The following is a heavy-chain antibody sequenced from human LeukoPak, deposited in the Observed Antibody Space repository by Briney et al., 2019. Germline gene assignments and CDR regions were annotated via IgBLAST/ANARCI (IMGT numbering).Heavy chain of an antibody. CDR2: IYYSGST. CDR1: GGSISSSSYY. Sequence: SETLSLTCTVSGGSISSSSYYWGWVRQPPGKGLEWIGSIYYSGSTYYNPSLESRVTISVDTSKNQFSLKLSSVTVADTAVYYCAPSSPGFDYWGQGTLVTVSS. V-gene: IGHV4-39*01. J-gene: IGHJ4*02. CDR3: APSSPGFDY. D-gene: IGHD2-15*01.